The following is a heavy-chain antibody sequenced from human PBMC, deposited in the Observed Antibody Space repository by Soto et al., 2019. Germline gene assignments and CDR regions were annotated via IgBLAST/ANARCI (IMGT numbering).Heavy chain of an antibody. D-gene: IGHD6-19*01. CDR1: GFTFSSYA. J-gene: IGHJ3*02. V-gene: IGHV3-23*01. CDR2: VSGTDDTT. Sequence: EVQLLESGGGLVQPGGSLRLSCAASGFTFSSYAMSWVRQAPGKGLEWVSVVSGTDDTTYYADSVKGRFTIARDNSKNTLYLQMNSLRAEDTAVYYCAKDEYPSGWYLSVAFDIWGQGTMVTVSS. CDR3: AKDEYPSGWYLSVAFDI.